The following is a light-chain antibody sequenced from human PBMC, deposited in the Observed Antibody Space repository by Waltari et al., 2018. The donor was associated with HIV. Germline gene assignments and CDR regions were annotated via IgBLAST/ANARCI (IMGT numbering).Light chain of an antibody. CDR3: GTRDSSLTEDWV. Sequence: QSVLTQPPSVSAAPGQSVTISCSGSSPHIGNNSVSWYQQLPGTAPKLLSDDKEKRPSGISDRFSGSKAATSATLAISGLRTGDEAHYYCGTRDSSLTEDWVFGGGTKLNVL. V-gene: IGLV1-51*01. J-gene: IGLJ3*02. CDR2: DKE. CDR1: SPHIGNNS.